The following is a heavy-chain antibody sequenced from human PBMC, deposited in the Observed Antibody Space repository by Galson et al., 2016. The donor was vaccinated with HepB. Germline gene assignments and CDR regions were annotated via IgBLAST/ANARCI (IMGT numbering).Heavy chain of an antibody. CDR1: GFSLSTDGVG. Sequence: PALVKPPQTLTLTCTFSGFSLSTDGVGVGWIRQPPGKALEWLALIYWDDDKRYSPSLKSRLTITQDSSRNQVVLTMTNLDPVDTGTYYCVHSLSNVLTSYCFDQWGQGTLVTVSS. V-gene: IGHV2-5*02. J-gene: IGHJ4*02. D-gene: IGHD1-1*01. CDR2: IYWDDDK. CDR3: VHSLSNVLTSYCFDQ.